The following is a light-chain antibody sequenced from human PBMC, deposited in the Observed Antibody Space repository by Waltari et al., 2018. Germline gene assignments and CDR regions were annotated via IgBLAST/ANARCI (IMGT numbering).Light chain of an antibody. CDR2: EGS. V-gene: IGLV2-23*01. Sequence: QSALTQPAYVSGSPGQAITISCTGTSSDVGCYNIVSWYPQHPGNAPKLMIYEGSKRPSGVSNRFSGSKSGNTASLTISGLQAEDEADYYCCSYAGSSTWVFGGGTKLTVL. CDR1: SSDVGCYNI. CDR3: CSYAGSSTWV. J-gene: IGLJ3*02.